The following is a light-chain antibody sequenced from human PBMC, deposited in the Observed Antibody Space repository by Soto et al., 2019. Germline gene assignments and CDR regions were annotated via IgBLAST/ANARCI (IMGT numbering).Light chain of an antibody. J-gene: IGLJ1*01. CDR3: AAWGDRLNGFV. Sequence: QSVLTQPPSASGTPGQRVTISCSGGSSNIGSNTVIWYQQLPGTAPKLLIYSNTQRPSGVPDRFSGSKSGTSASLAISGLQSEDEADYYCAAWGDRLNGFVFGNGTKLTV. V-gene: IGLV1-44*01. CDR1: SSNIGSNT. CDR2: SNT.